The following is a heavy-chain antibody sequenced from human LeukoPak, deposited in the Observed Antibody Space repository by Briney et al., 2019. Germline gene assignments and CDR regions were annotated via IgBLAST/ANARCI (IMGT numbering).Heavy chain of an antibody. CDR1: GFTFSDYY. V-gene: IGHV3-7*01. Sequence: PGGSLRLSCAASGFTFSDYYMSWIRQAPGKGLEWVANIKQDGSEKYYVDSVKGRFTISRDNAKNSLHLQMNSLRAEDTAVYYCARGFVVPAYMDVWGKGTTVTVSS. D-gene: IGHD2-2*01. CDR2: IKQDGSEK. J-gene: IGHJ6*03. CDR3: ARGFVVPAYMDV.